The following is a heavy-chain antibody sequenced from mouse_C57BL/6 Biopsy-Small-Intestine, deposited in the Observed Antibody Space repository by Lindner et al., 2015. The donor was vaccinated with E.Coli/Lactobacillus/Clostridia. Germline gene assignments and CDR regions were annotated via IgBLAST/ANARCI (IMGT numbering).Heavy chain of an antibody. D-gene: IGHD2-12*01. CDR2: FYPGSGSI. CDR1: GYTFTDYT. V-gene: IGHV1-62-2*01. Sequence: VQLQESGAELVKPGASVKLSCKASGYTFTDYTIHWVKRRSGQGLEWIGWFYPGSGSIKYNEKFKDKATLTADKSSSTVYMELSRLTSEDSAVYFCARHEDYDWHFDYWGQGTTLTVSS. J-gene: IGHJ2*01. CDR3: ARHEDYDWHFDY.